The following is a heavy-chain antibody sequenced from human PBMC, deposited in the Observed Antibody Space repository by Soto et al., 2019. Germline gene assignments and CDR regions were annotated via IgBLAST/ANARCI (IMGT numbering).Heavy chain of an antibody. V-gene: IGHV3-23*01. J-gene: IGHJ3*01. CDR2: ISGSGGST. Sequence: EVQLLESGGGLVQPGGSLRLSCAASGFTFSSYAMSWVRQAPGKGLEWVSAISGSGGSTYYADSVKGRFTISRDNSKKPRNLKMTIRGAETRADFYGAKDRDYVDSNDPFDFGGKGTM. D-gene: IGHD4-17*01. CDR1: GFTFSSYA. CDR3: AKDRDYVDSNDPFDF.